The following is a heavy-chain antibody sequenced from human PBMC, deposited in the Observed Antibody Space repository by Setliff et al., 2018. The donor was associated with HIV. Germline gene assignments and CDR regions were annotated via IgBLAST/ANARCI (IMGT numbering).Heavy chain of an antibody. CDR1: GGSFSGYY. CDR2: VFYTGTT. D-gene: IGHD6-13*01. J-gene: IGHJ4*02. CDR3: AMSPRYSSSWYYFDY. Sequence: SETLSLTCAVYGGSFSGYYWHWVRQSPGKGLEWIGSVFYTGTTNYNPSLKSRVTISVDTSKNQFSLKLSSVTAADTAVYYCAMSPRYSSSWYYFDYWGQGTLVTVSS. V-gene: IGHV4-59*01.